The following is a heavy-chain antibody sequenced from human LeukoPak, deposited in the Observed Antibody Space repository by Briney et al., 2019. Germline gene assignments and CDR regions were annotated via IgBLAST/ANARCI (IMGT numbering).Heavy chain of an antibody. CDR1: GGTFSSYA. D-gene: IGHD5-24*01. V-gene: IGHV1-69*05. Sequence: EASVKVSCKASGGTFSSYAISWVRQAPGQGLEWMGGIIPIFGTANYAQKFQGRVTITTDESTSTAYMELSSLRSEDTAVYYCARDLEARRDGYNLGYWGQGTLVTVSS. CDR2: IIPIFGTA. CDR3: ARDLEARRDGYNLGY. J-gene: IGHJ4*02.